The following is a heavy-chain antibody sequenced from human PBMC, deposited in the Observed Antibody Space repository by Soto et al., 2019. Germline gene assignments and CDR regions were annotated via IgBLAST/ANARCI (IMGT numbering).Heavy chain of an antibody. D-gene: IGHD3-10*01. J-gene: IGHJ4*02. CDR1: GYTFTSYA. CDR3: ASHIYGSGSYFPN. V-gene: IGHV7-4-1*01. Sequence: QVQLVQSGSELKKPGASVKVSCKASGYTFTSYAMNWVRQAPGQGREWMGWINTNTGNPTYAHGLTGRFVFSLDTSVSTSYLQICSLKAEDTAVYYCASHIYGSGSYFPNWGQGTLVTVSS. CDR2: INTNTGNP.